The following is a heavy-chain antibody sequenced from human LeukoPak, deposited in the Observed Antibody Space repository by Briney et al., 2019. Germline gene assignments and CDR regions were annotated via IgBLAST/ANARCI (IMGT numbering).Heavy chain of an antibody. CDR1: GFTFSSYS. Sequence: GGSLRLSCAASGFTFSSYSMNWVRQAPGKGLEWVSFVSSSSTIYYADSVKGRFTISRDNAKNSLYLQMNSLRAEDTAVYYCARDRGGSYSAIDYWGQGTLVTVSS. V-gene: IGHV3-48*04. D-gene: IGHD1-26*01. CDR2: VSSSSTI. J-gene: IGHJ4*02. CDR3: ARDRGGSYSAIDY.